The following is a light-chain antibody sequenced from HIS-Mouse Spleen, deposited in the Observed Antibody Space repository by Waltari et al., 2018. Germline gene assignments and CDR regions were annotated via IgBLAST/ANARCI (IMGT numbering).Light chain of an antibody. Sequence: QSALTQPPSASGSPGQSVPISCTGTSSDVGGYTHVHWYPHHPGKAPKLMIYEVSKRPSGVPDRFSGSKSGNTASLTVSGLQAEDEADYYCSSYAGSNNWVFGGGTKLTVL. V-gene: IGLV2-8*01. J-gene: IGLJ2*01. CDR1: SSDVGGYTH. CDR3: SSYAGSNNWV. CDR2: EVS.